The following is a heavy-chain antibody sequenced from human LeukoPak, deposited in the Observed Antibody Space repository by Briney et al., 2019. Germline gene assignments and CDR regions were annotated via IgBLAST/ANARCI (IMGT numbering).Heavy chain of an antibody. CDR1: GYTFTSNG. V-gene: IGHV1-18*01. D-gene: IGHD6-13*01. J-gene: IGHJ4*02. Sequence: ASVKVSCRASGYTFTSNGISWVRQAPGQGLEWMGWNSAYNGNTNYAQKLQGRVTMTTDTSTSTDYMELRSLRSDDTAVYFCARDHSSWYCDYWGQGTLVTVS. CDR3: ARDHSSWYCDY. CDR2: NSAYNGNT.